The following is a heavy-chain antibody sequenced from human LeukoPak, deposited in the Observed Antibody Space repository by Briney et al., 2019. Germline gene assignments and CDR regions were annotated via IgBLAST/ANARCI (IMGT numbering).Heavy chain of an antibody. Sequence: SQTLSLTCTVSGGSISSGGYYWSWIRQHPGKGLEWIGYIYHSGSTYYNPSLESRVTISVDTSKNQFSLKLSSVTAADTAVYYCARKVRAAGAFDYWGQGTLVTVSS. J-gene: IGHJ4*02. CDR1: GGSISSGGYY. CDR2: IYHSGST. CDR3: ARKVRAAGAFDY. V-gene: IGHV4-31*03. D-gene: IGHD6-25*01.